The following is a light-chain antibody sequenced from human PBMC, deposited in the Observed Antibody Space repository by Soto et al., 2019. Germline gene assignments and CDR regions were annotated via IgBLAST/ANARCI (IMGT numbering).Light chain of an antibody. CDR1: QSVSNSY. J-gene: IGKJ5*01. CDR2: GAS. CDR3: QQYGSSPIT. V-gene: IGKV3-20*01. Sequence: EIVLTQSSGTQSLSPGERATLSCRASQSVSNSYLAWYQQKPGLAPRLLIYGASTRATAIPDRFSGSGSGTHFTLTISRLEPEDFAMYFCQQYGSSPITFGQGTRLEIK.